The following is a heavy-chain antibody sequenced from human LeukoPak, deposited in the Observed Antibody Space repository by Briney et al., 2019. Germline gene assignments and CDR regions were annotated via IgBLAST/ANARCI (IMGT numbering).Heavy chain of an antibody. CDR2: ISSSSSYI. Sequence: GGSLRLSFAASGFTFSSYSMNWVRQAPGKGLEWVSSISSSSSYIYYADSVKGRFTISRDNAKSSLYLQMNSLRAEDTAVYYCARGGFVDTAMVPFDYWGQGTLVTVSS. V-gene: IGHV3-21*01. D-gene: IGHD5-18*01. CDR3: ARGGFVDTAMVPFDY. J-gene: IGHJ4*02. CDR1: GFTFSSYS.